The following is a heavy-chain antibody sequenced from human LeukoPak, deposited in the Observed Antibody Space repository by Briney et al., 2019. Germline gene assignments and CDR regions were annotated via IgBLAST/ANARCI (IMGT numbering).Heavy chain of an antibody. CDR1: GFTVGYNY. J-gene: IGHJ4*02. Sequence: GGSLRLSCAASGFTVGYNYMTWVRQAPGKGLEWVAAIYNSGSTYYADSVKGRFTISRDNSKNTLYLQMNSLRAEDTAVYYCAKDRGIASHWGQGTLVTVSS. CDR3: AKDRGIASH. V-gene: IGHV3-53*01. CDR2: IYNSGST. D-gene: IGHD6-13*01.